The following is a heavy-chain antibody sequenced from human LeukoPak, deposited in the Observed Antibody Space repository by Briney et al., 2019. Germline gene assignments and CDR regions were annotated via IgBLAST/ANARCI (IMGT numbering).Heavy chain of an antibody. J-gene: IGHJ6*03. Sequence: GASVKVSCKASGYTFTSYYMHWVRQAPGQGLEWMGIINPSAGSTSYAQKFQGRVTMTRDTSISTAYMELSRLRSDDTAVYYCARDWALVQHYYYYMDVWGKGTTVTVSS. D-gene: IGHD6-6*01. CDR1: GYTFTSYY. V-gene: IGHV1-46*01. CDR3: ARDWALVQHYYYYMDV. CDR2: INPSAGST.